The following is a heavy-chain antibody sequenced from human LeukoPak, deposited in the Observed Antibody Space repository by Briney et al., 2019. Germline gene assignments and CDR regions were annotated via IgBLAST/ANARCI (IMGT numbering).Heavy chain of an antibody. CDR1: GFTFSSYA. Sequence: GGSLRLSCAASGFTFSSYAMNWVRQAPGKGLEWVSSISGSGGRTYYADSVKGRFTISRDNAKDTLYLQMSSLRDEDTAVYYCVSDLCGGDDQWGRGTLVTVSS. V-gene: IGHV3-23*01. CDR2: ISGSGGRT. D-gene: IGHD3-3*01. J-gene: IGHJ5*02. CDR3: VSDLCGGDDQ.